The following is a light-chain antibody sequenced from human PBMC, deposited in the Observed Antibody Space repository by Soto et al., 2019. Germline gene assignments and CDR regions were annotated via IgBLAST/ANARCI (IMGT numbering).Light chain of an antibody. CDR3: SSYAGSNIPWV. J-gene: IGLJ3*02. CDR2: EVS. Sequence: QSVLTQPPSASGSPGQSVTISCTGTSSDGGGYNYVSWYQQHSGKAPKLMIYEVSKRPSGVPDRFSGSKSGNTASLTVSGLQAEDEADYYCSSYAGSNIPWVFGGGTKLTVL. CDR1: SSDGGGYNY. V-gene: IGLV2-8*01.